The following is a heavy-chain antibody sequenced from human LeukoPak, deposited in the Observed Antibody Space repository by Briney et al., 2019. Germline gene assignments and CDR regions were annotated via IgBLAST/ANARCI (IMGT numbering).Heavy chain of an antibody. D-gene: IGHD3-22*01. CDR1: GYTFTGYY. Sequence: ASVKVSCKASGYTFTGYYMHWVRQAPGQGLEWMGWINPNSGGTNYAQKFQGRVTMTRDTSISTAYMELSRLRSDDTAVYYCARELIGGYYDSSGYSFDYWGQGTLVTVSS. V-gene: IGHV1-2*02. CDR2: INPNSGGT. CDR3: ARELIGGYYDSSGYSFDY. J-gene: IGHJ4*02.